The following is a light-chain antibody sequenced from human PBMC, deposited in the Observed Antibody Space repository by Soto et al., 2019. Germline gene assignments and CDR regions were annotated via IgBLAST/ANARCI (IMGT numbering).Light chain of an antibody. Sequence: QPVLTQPPSASGTPGQRVTISCSGSSSNIGSNTVNWYQQLPGTAPKLLIYSNNQRPSGVPDRFSGSKSGTSASLAISGLQSEDEADYYCAAWDGSLNGYVFGTGTKVTVL. J-gene: IGLJ1*01. CDR3: AAWDGSLNGYV. CDR1: SSNIGSNT. V-gene: IGLV1-44*01. CDR2: SNN.